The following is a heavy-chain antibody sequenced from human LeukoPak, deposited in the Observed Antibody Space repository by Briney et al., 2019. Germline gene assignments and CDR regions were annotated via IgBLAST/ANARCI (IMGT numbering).Heavy chain of an antibody. Sequence: SGGSLRLSCAASGFTFSDHYMDWVRQAPGKGLEWVGRTRNKANSYTTVYAASVKGRFTISRDESENSLLLQMNSLKTEDTAVYYCTRDQHSSSWYRVSGYYFDYWGQGTLVTVSS. D-gene: IGHD6-13*01. J-gene: IGHJ4*02. CDR2: TRNKANSYTT. CDR3: TRDQHSSSWYRVSGYYFDY. V-gene: IGHV3-72*01. CDR1: GFTFSDHY.